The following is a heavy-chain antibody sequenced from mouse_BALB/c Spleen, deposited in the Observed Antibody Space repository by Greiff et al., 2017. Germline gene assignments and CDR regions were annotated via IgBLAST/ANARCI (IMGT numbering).Heavy chain of an antibody. CDR3: ARHSYYFDY. J-gene: IGHJ2*01. CDR1: GFNIKDTY. CDR2: IDPANGNT. V-gene: IGHV14-3*02. Sequence: EVMLVESGAELVKPGASVKLSCTASGFNIKDTYMHWVKQRPEQGLEWIGRIDPANGNTKYDPKFQGKATITADTSSNTAYLQLSSLTSEDTAVYYCARHSYYFDYWGQGTTLTVSS.